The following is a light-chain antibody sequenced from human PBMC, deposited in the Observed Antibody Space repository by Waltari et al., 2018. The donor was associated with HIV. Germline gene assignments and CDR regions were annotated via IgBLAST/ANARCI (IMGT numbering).Light chain of an antibody. V-gene: IGLV2-23*02. CDR2: EVT. Sequence: QSALTQPASVSGSPGQSLTISCTGTSSHVGSYNLVSWYQQHPGKAPKLMIYEVTKRPSGVSNRFSGSKSGNTASLTISGLQAEDEGDYHCCSYAGTSILVFGGGTKLTVL. J-gene: IGLJ3*02. CDR1: SSHVGSYNL. CDR3: CSYAGTSILV.